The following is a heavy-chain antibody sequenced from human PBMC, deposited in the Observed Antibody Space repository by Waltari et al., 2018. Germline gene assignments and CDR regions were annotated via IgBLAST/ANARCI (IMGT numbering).Heavy chain of an antibody. CDR1: GGSISSGSYY. CDR3: ARGRIFGVVIDIDY. V-gene: IGHV4-61*02. Sequence: QVQLQESGPGLVKPSQTLSLTCTVSGGSISSGSYYWSWIRQPAGKGLEWIGRIYTSGSTNYNPSLKSRVTISVDTSKNQFSLKLSSVTAADTAVYYCARGRIFGVVIDIDYWGQGTLVTVSS. CDR2: IYTSGST. D-gene: IGHD3-3*01. J-gene: IGHJ4*02.